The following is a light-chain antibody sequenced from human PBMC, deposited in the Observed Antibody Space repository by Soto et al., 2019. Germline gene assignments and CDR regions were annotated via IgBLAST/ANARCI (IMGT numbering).Light chain of an antibody. CDR3: QQTDTYPYA. CDR1: QGVSAS. V-gene: IGKV1D-12*01. CDR2: AAA. J-gene: IGKJ2*01. Sequence: DIQMNQSPSSVSASVGDRVTITCRASQGVSASLAWYQQKAGRAPKLLIYAAATLQTGVPSRFSGSYSGTDFARTVTSLQPEDAATYYGQQTDTYPYAFGQGTNLEVK.